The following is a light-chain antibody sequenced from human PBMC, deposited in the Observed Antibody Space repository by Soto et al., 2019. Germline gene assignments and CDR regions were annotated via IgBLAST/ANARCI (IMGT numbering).Light chain of an antibody. Sequence: EIVLTQSPATLSLSPGERATLSRRASQSVSSYLAWYQQKPGQAPNLLIYDASNRATGIPARFSGSGSGTDFTLTISSLEPVDFAVYYCQQRSNWPVTFGQGTKVEIK. CDR1: QSVSSY. CDR3: QQRSNWPVT. J-gene: IGKJ1*01. CDR2: DAS. V-gene: IGKV3-11*01.